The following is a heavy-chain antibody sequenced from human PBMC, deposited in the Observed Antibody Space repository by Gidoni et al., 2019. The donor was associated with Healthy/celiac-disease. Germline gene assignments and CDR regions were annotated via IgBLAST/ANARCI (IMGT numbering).Heavy chain of an antibody. D-gene: IGHD3-22*01. J-gene: IGHJ4*02. CDR1: GYTFTSSA. CDR2: SNTNTGNQ. V-gene: IGHV7-4-1*02. CDR3: ARRRPYDSSGYYYTTLCY. Sequence: QVPLVHSGSELKKPGASVKVSCKASGYTFTSSAMNGVRQAPGQGLEWMGWSNTNTGNQTYAQGCTGRFVFYLDTSVSTAYLQISSLKAEDTAVYYCARRRPYDSSGYYYTTLCYWGQGTLVTVSS.